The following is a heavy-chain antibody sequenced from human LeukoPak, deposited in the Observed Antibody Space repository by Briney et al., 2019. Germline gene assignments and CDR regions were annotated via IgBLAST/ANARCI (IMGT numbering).Heavy chain of an antibody. J-gene: IGHJ4*02. CDR1: GGSISSGDYY. V-gene: IGHV4-30-4*01. Sequence: PSETLSLTCTVSGGSISSGDYYWSWIRQPPGKGLEWIGYIYYSGSTYYNPSLKSRVTISVDTSKNQFSLKLSSVTAADTAVHYCARVYCSSTSCLFGYWGQGTLVTVSS. D-gene: IGHD2-2*01. CDR2: IYYSGST. CDR3: ARVYCSSTSCLFGY.